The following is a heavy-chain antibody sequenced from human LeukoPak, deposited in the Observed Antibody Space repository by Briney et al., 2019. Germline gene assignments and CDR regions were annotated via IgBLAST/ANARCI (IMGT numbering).Heavy chain of an antibody. CDR1: GGSISSGGYY. CDR3: ARSIGRDYFDY. V-gene: IGHV4-31*03. CDR2: IYYSGST. Sequence: PSQTLSLTCTVSGGSISSGGYYWGWHRQHPGKGLEWIGYIYYSGSTYYNPSLKSRVTISVDTSKNQFSLKLSSVTAADTAVYYCARSIGRDYFDYWGQGTLVTVSS. D-gene: IGHD2-21*01. J-gene: IGHJ4*02.